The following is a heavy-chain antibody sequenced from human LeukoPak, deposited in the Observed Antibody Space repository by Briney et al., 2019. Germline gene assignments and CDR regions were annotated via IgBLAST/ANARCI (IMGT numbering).Heavy chain of an antibody. D-gene: IGHD6-6*01. CDR2: IKQDGSEK. CDR3: ARDGPYSSSATHPP. Sequence: GGSLRLSCAASGFTFSSSWMSWVSQAPGKGLEWVANIKQDGSEKYYLGSVKGRLTISRDNAKSSLYLQMDSLRAEDTAVYYCARDGPYSSSATHPPWGQGTLVTVSS. V-gene: IGHV3-7*03. J-gene: IGHJ5*02. CDR1: GFTFSSSW.